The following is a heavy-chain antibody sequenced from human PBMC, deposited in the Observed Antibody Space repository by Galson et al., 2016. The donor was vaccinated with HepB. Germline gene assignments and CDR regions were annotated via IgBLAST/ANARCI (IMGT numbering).Heavy chain of an antibody. V-gene: IGHV5-51*01. CDR2: VYPGDSFT. CDR3: ARLPPARYSGSYFFDY. J-gene: IGHJ4*02. CDR1: GYSLSNYW. D-gene: IGHD1-26*01. Sequence: QSGAEVKKPGESLKISCKGSGYSLSNYWIAWVRQMPGKGLEWMGIVYPGDSFTKYSPSFQGHVSISADKSINTAYLQWSTLRASDTAMYYCARLPPARYSGSYFFDYWGQGTLVTVSS.